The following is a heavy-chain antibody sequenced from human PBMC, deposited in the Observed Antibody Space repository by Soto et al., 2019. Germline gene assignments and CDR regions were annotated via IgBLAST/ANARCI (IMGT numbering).Heavy chain of an antibody. D-gene: IGHD3-22*01. CDR1: GFTFSDHY. CDR2: TRNKANSYTT. V-gene: IGHV3-72*01. J-gene: IGHJ4*02. Sequence: EVQLVESGGGLVQPGGSLRLSCAASGFTFSDHYMDWVRQAPGKGLEWVGRTRNKANSYTTEYAASVKGRFTISRDDSKNSLYLQMNSLKTEDTAVYYRARLTYYDSSGYLDYWGQGTLVTVSS. CDR3: ARLTYYDSSGYLDY.